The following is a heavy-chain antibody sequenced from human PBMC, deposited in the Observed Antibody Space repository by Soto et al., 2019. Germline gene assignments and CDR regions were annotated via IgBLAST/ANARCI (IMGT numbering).Heavy chain of an antibody. D-gene: IGHD3-10*01. CDR1: GGSFSSYY. J-gene: IGHJ4*02. CDR3: ARGGSSGYVD. CDR2: INHSGRT. Sequence: QVQLQQWGAGLLKPSETLSLTCAVYGGSFSSYYWSWIRQPPGKGLEWIGEINHSGRTKYNPSLKSRVTVSVDTSKNQFSLKVSSVTAEDTAVYYCARGGSSGYVDWGQGTLVTVSS. V-gene: IGHV4-34*01.